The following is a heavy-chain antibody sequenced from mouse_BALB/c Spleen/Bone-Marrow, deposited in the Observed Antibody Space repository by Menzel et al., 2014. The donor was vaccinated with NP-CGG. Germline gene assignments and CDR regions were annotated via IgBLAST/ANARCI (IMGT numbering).Heavy chain of an antibody. J-gene: IGHJ4*01. V-gene: IGHV1-53*01. CDR2: INPSNGGT. CDR1: GYTFTSYY. CDR3: SRGRRDALDY. Sequence: VQLQQSGAELVKPGASVKLSCKASGYTFTSYYMYWVKQRPGQGLEWFGDINPSNGGTNFNEKFKNKATLTVDKSSSTAYMQLSSLTSEDSAVYYCSRGRRDALDYWGQGTSVTVSS.